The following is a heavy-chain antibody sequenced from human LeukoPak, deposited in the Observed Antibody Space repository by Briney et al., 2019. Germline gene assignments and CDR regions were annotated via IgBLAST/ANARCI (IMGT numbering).Heavy chain of an antibody. CDR2: ISYDGSNK. D-gene: IGHD2-15*01. V-gene: IGHV3-30*04. J-gene: IGHJ4*02. Sequence: GGSLRLSCAASGITFSSYAMHWVRQAPGKGLEWVAVISYDGSNKYYADSVKGRFTISRDNSKNTLYLQMNSLRAEDTAVYYCARERGHCSGGSCYGAFDYWGQGTLVTVSS. CDR1: GITFSSYA. CDR3: ARERGHCSGGSCYGAFDY.